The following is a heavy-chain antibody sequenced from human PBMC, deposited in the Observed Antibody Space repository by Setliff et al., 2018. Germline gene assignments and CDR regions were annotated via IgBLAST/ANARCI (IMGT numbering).Heavy chain of an antibody. Sequence: GESLKISCKGSGYSFTSYWIGWVRQVPGKGLEWMGIIYPGDSDTRYSPSFQGQVTISADKSISTAYLQWSSLKASDTAMYYCARSRSNFWSGYFNWFDPWGQGTLVTGSS. CDR2: IYPGDSDT. V-gene: IGHV5-51*01. CDR3: ARSRSNFWSGYFNWFDP. CDR1: GYSFTSYW. D-gene: IGHD3-3*01. J-gene: IGHJ5*02.